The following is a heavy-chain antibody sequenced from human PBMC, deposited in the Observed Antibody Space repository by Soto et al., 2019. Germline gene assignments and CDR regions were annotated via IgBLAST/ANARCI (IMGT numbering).Heavy chain of an antibody. CDR3: ARAYYDILTGYPRTYYYYYYGMDV. CDR1: GGSVSSGSYY. J-gene: IGHJ6*02. Sequence: SETLSLTXTVSGGSVSSGSYYWSWIRQPPGKGLEWIGYIYYSGSTNYNPSLKSRVTISVDTSKNQFSLKLSSVTAADTAVYYCARAYYDILTGYPRTYYYYYYGMDVWGQGTTVTVSS. D-gene: IGHD3-9*01. V-gene: IGHV4-61*01. CDR2: IYYSGST.